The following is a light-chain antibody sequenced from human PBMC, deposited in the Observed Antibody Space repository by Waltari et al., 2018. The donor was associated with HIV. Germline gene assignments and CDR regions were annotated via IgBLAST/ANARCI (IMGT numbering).Light chain of an antibody. CDR3: LQYYTIPRT. CDR2: WAS. V-gene: IGKV4-1*01. CDR1: QSVLYSSNNNNY. Sequence: DIVMTQSPDSLAVSLGERATINCKSSQSVLYSSNNNNYLAWFQQKPGQPPKLLIYWASTRESGVPDRFSGSGSGTDFTLTISSLQAEDVEVYYCLQYYTIPRTFGQGTTVEIK. J-gene: IGKJ1*01.